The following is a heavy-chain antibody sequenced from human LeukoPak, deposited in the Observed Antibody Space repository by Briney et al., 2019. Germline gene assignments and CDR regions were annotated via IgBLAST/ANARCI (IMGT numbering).Heavy chain of an antibody. CDR2: INSDASST. CDR1: GFTFSSYW. V-gene: IGHV3-74*01. CDR3: ARVREGGWYSRYFDY. Sequence: GGSLRLSCSACGFTFSSYWVHWVRQAPGKGLVWVSRINSDASSTSYADSVKGRFTISRDNAKNTLYLQMNSLRAEDTAVYYCARVREGGWYSRYFDYWGRGTLVTVSS. J-gene: IGHJ4*02. D-gene: IGHD6-19*01.